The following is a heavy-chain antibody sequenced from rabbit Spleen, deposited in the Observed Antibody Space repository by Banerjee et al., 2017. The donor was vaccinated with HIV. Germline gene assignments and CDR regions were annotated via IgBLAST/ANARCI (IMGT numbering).Heavy chain of an antibody. V-gene: IGHV1S39*01. J-gene: IGHJ4*01. D-gene: IGHD2-1*01. CDR1: GFDFNKYG. Sequence: QEQLVESGGGLVQPGGSLKLSCKASGFDFNKYGLSWVRQAPGKGLEWIGYIDPGFGIRNYANSMKGRFTISRTSSTTVTLEMTSLTAADTATYFCARGSAAMTMVITGFYLGLWGQAPSSPS. CDR2: IDPGFGIR. CDR3: ARGSAAMTMVITGFYLGL.